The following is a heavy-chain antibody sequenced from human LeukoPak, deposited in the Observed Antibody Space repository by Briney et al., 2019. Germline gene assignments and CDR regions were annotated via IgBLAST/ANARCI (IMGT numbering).Heavy chain of an antibody. CDR3: AKVDWYYYYYYYYGMDV. J-gene: IGHJ6*02. D-gene: IGHD1-7*01. CDR2: ISGSGGST. Sequence: PGGSLRLSCAASGFTFSSYAMSWVRQAPGKGLEWVSAISGSGGSTYYADSVKGRFTISRDNSKNTLYLQMNSLRAEDTAVYYCAKVDWYYYYYYYYGMDVWGQGTTVTVSS. CDR1: GFTFSSYA. V-gene: IGHV3-23*01.